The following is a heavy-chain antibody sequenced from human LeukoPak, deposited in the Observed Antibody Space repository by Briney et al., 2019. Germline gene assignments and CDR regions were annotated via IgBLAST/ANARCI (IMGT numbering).Heavy chain of an antibody. CDR2: ISGSGGST. CDR1: GFTFSSYA. CDR3: AKVQGGSRGYYDFWSGNDAFDI. J-gene: IGHJ3*02. D-gene: IGHD3-3*01. Sequence: GGSLRLSCAASGFTFSSYAMSWVRQAPGKGLEWVSAISGSGGSTYYADSVKGRFTISRDNSKNTLYLQMNSLRAEDTAVYYCAKVQGGSRGYYDFWSGNDAFDIWGQGTMVTVSS. V-gene: IGHV3-23*01.